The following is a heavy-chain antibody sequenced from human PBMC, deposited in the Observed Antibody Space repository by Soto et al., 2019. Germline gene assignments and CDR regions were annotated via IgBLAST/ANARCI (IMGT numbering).Heavy chain of an antibody. CDR1: GYTFTSYG. CDR3: ARDLPTPGGSYYDFWSGYEYYFDY. V-gene: IGHV1-18*01. Sequence: QVQLVQSGAEVKKPGASVKVSCKASGYTFTSYGISWVRQAPGQGLEWMGWISAYNGNTNYAQKLQGRVTMTTDTSTSTAYMELRSLRSDDTAVYYCARDLPTPGGSYYDFWSGYEYYFDYWGQGTLVTVSS. D-gene: IGHD3-3*01. CDR2: ISAYNGNT. J-gene: IGHJ4*02.